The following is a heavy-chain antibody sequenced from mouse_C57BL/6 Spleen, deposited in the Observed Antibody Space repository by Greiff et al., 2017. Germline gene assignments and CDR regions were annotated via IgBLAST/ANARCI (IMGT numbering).Heavy chain of an antibody. CDR3: ARDQGNDWYYAMDY. J-gene: IGHJ4*01. Sequence: ESGPGLVKPSQSLSLTCSVTGYSITSGYYWNWIRQFPGNKLEWMGYISYDGSNNYNPSLKNRISITRGTSKNQFFLKLNSVTTEDTATYYCARDQGNDWYYAMDYWGQGTSVTVSS. D-gene: IGHD3-2*02. CDR1: GYSITSGYY. V-gene: IGHV3-6*01. CDR2: ISYDGSN.